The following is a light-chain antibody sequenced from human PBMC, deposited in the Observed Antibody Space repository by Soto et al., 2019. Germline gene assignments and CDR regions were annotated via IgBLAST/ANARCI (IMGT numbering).Light chain of an antibody. Sequence: SALTQPASVSGSPGQSITISCTGTSSYVGSYNLVSWYQQHPGKAPKLIIYEVSERPSGVSNRFSGSKSGNTASLTISGLQAEDEADYYCCSYAGSSTYVFGTGTKVTVL. CDR1: SSYVGSYNL. J-gene: IGLJ1*01. CDR3: CSYAGSSTYV. V-gene: IGLV2-23*02. CDR2: EVS.